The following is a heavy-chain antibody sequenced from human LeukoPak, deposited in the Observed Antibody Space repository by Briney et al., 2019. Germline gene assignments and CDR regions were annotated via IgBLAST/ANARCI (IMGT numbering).Heavy chain of an antibody. CDR2: ISSSSSTI. CDR3: AKRAGRDYYDSSGYYYFDY. Sequence: GGSLRLSCAASGFTFSSYSMNWVRQAPGKGLEWVSYISSSSSTIYYADSVKGRFTISRDNSKNTLYLQMNSLRAEDTAVYYCAKRAGRDYYDSSGYYYFDYWGQGTLVTVSS. V-gene: IGHV3-48*01. CDR1: GFTFSSYS. D-gene: IGHD3-22*01. J-gene: IGHJ4*02.